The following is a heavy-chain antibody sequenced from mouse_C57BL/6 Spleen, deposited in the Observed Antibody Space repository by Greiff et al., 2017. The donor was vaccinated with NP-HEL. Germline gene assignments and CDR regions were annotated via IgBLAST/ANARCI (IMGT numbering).Heavy chain of an antibody. CDR1: GYTFTSYW. V-gene: IGHV1-72*01. D-gene: IGHD2-2*01. Sequence: VQLQQSGAELVKPGASVKLSCKASGYTFTSYWMHWVKQRPGRGLEWIGRIDPNSGGTKDNEKFKSKATLTVDKPSSTAYMQLSSLTSEDSAVYYCASSDDGYDVDAMDYWGQGTSVTVSS. CDR3: ASSDDGYDVDAMDY. CDR2: IDPNSGGT. J-gene: IGHJ4*01.